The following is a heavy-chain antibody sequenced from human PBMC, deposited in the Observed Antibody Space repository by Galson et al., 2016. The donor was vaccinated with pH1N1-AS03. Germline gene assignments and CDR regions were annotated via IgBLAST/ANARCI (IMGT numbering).Heavy chain of an antibody. D-gene: IGHD3-16*01. Sequence: SLRLSCAASGFSFRSYALSWVRQAPGKGLEWVSGISGSGEMTFYADSVKGRFTISRDTSRNTAYLQMNSLSAEDTAVSICAKDSTVSNWVYNWYFDFWGRGPLVTVSS. CDR3: AKDSTVSNWVYNWYFDF. J-gene: IGHJ2*01. CDR2: ISGSGEMT. CDR1: GFSFRSYA. V-gene: IGHV3-23*01.